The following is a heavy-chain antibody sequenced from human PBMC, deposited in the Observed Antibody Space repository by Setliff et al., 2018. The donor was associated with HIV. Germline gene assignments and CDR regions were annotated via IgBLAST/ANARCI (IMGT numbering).Heavy chain of an antibody. CDR2: ISAYTGNA. J-gene: IGHJ4*02. CDR1: GYTFSDYG. CDR3: ARDGMVRGVRRKLDY. V-gene: IGHV1-18*01. D-gene: IGHD3-10*01. Sequence: ASVKVSCKASGYTFSDYGVTWMRQAPGQGLEWVGWISAYTGNANYAKKFQGRVTMTTDTSTSTAYMDLRSLGSDDTAVYYCARDGMVRGVRRKLDYWGRGTLVTVSS.